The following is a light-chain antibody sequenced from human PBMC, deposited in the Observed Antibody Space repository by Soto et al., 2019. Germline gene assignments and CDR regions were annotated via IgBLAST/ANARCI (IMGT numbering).Light chain of an antibody. Sequence: QSVLTQPPSVSGAPGQRVTISCSGGSSNIGAAYDVHWYQLHPGKAPKLMISDVSNRPSGVSDRFSGSKSGNTASLTISGLQAEDEADYYCSSYAISSSLYIFGTGTKVTVL. J-gene: IGLJ1*01. V-gene: IGLV1-40*01. CDR3: SSYAISSSLYI. CDR2: DVS. CDR1: SSNIGAAYD.